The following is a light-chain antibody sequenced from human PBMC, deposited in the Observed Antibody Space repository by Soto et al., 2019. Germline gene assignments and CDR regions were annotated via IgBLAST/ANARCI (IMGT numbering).Light chain of an antibody. V-gene: IGLV2-8*01. Sequence: QSALTQPPSASGCPGQSVTISCTGTSSDVGAYNYVSWYQQHAGKAPKLVIYEVTKRPSGVPDRFSGSKSANTASLTVSGLQAEDEADYYCSSFASSNTWVFGGGTKLTV. CDR2: EVT. CDR1: SSDVGAYNY. CDR3: SSFASSNTWV. J-gene: IGLJ3*02.